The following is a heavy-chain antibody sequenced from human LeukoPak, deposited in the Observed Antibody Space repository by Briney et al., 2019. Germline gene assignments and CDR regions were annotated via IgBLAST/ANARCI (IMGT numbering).Heavy chain of an antibody. CDR2: ISYDGSNK. J-gene: IGHJ4*02. V-gene: IGHV3-30*18. Sequence: GGSLRLSCAASGFTFDDYAMHWVRQAPGKGLEWVAVISYDGSNKYYADSVKGRFTISRDNSKNTLYLQMNSLRAGDTAFYYCAKGEWELLTGYFDYWGQGTLVTVSS. D-gene: IGHD1-26*01. CDR1: GFTFDDYA. CDR3: AKGEWELLTGYFDY.